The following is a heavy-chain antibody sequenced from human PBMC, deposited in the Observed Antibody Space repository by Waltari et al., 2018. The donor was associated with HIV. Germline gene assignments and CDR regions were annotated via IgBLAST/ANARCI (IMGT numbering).Heavy chain of an antibody. J-gene: IGHJ3*02. D-gene: IGHD3-22*01. CDR3: ASYYDSSGYEAKTFDI. Sequence: QLQLQESGPGLVKPSETLSLTCTVSGGSISSSSYYWGWIRQPLGEGLEWIGSIYYSGSTYYNPSLKSRVTISVDTSKNQFSLKLSSVTAADTAVYYCASYYDSSGYEAKTFDIWGQGTMVTVSS. V-gene: IGHV4-39*01. CDR1: GGSISSSSYY. CDR2: IYYSGST.